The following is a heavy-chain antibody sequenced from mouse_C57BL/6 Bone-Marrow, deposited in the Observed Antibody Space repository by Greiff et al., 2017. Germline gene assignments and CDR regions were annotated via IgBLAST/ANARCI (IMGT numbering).Heavy chain of an antibody. V-gene: IGHV5-16*01. Sequence: EVQLVESEGGLVQPGSSLKLSCTASGFTFSDYYMAWVRQAPEKGLEWVANINYDGSSTYYLDSLKSRFIISRDNAKNILYLQMSSLKSEDTATYYCARDQGDAWYFDVWGTGTTVTVSS. J-gene: IGHJ1*03. CDR3: ARDQGDAWYFDV. CDR2: INYDGSST. CDR1: GFTFSDYY. D-gene: IGHD3-2*02.